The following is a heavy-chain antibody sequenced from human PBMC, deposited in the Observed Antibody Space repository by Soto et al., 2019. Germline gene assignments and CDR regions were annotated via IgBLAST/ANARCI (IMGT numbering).Heavy chain of an antibody. CDR1: GYPFTSFG. D-gene: IGHD1-26*01. CDR3: ARWPRYSGSYYVDY. Sequence: GSVKVCCKASGYPFTSFGISSVRQAPGQGLEWMGWISAYNGNTNYAQKLQGRVTMTTDTSTSTAYMGLRSLRSYDTAVYYCARWPRYSGSYYVDYWGQGTLVTVSS. J-gene: IGHJ4*02. V-gene: IGHV1-18*04. CDR2: ISAYNGNT.